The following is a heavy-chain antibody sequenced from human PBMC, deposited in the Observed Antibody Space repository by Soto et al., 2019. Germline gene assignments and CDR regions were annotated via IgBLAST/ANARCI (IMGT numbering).Heavy chain of an antibody. CDR1: GFTFSDYF. V-gene: IGHV3-30*04. Sequence: GGSLRLSCTASGFTFSDYFVHWVRQAPGKGLGWVAVISHDASTAYYADSVKGRFTISRDNSKNALYPQLNDLGPADTAVYYRVVSALSFDSWGRGTLVTVSS. CDR2: ISHDASTA. CDR3: VVSALSFDS. J-gene: IGHJ4*02. D-gene: IGHD1-1*01.